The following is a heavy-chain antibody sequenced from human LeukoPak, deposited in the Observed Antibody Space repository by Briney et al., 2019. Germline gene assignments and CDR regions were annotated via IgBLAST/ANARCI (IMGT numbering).Heavy chain of an antibody. Sequence: GGSLRLSCAASGFTFSSYAMHWVRQAPGKGLEWVAVILYDGTMKYYADSVKGRFTISRDNSQNTLYLQMNILRAEDAAVYYCARDPRGPTGYDSSGRDSFDYWGQGTLVTVSS. J-gene: IGHJ4*02. CDR3: ARDPRGPTGYDSSGRDSFDY. V-gene: IGHV3-30*04. CDR2: ILYDGTMK. D-gene: IGHD3-22*01. CDR1: GFTFSSYA.